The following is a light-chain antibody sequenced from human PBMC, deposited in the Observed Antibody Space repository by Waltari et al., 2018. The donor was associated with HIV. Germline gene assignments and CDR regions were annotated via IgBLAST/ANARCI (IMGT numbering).Light chain of an antibody. CDR1: QSLVSMDVDTS. CDR3: MKGGHWPFT. V-gene: IGKV2-30*01. Sequence: DVVMPQSPLSLPVTLGQPASLSCRSSQSLVSMDVDTSLTWYLQRPGQAPRRLIYKVSIRDYGVPDRFSGSGSGTDFTLKISRVEAEDVGIYYCMKGGHWPFTFGPGTKVDMK. CDR2: KVS. J-gene: IGKJ3*01.